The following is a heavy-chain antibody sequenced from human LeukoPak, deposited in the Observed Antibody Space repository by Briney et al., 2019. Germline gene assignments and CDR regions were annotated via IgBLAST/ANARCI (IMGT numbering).Heavy chain of an antibody. CDR1: GGSISSYY. CDR3: ARDKGLAAAGHWYFDL. Sequence: SETLSLTCTVSGGSISSYYWSWIRQPPGKGLEWIGYIYYSGSTNYNPSLKSRVTISGDTSKNQFSLKLSSVTAADTAVYYCARDKGLAAAGHWYFDLWGRDTLVTVSS. V-gene: IGHV4-59*01. CDR2: IYYSGST. D-gene: IGHD6-13*01. J-gene: IGHJ2*01.